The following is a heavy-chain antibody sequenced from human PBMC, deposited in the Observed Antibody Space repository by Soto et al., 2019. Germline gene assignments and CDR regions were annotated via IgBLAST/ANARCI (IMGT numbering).Heavy chain of an antibody. CDR1: GGTLSDHG. V-gene: IGHV1-69*06. CDR2: TIPVFNTA. D-gene: IGHD3-10*01. Sequence: QVQLEQSGAEVKKPGSSVKVSCKASGGTLSDHGVAWLRQAPGQGLEWMGGTIPVFNTAKYAQKFQGRVTFTADKFTNIAYMELSSLRSEDTAVYFCARGVYGSGNYYTGPSAFDIWGQGTMVIVSS. CDR3: ARGVYGSGNYYTGPSAFDI. J-gene: IGHJ3*02.